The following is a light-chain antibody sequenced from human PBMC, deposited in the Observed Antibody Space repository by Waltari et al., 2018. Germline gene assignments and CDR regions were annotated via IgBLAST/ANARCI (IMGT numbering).Light chain of an antibody. CDR3: QQYNKSPYT. V-gene: IGKV3-20*01. Sequence: EIVLTLSPGTLSLSLVVRATLACRASQSLDSTYLAWYQLKPGQAPRLLIYGASSRAAGIPERFSGSGSGTDFTLTISRLEPEDFAVYYCQQYNKSPYTFGQGTKLRIK. J-gene: IGKJ2*01. CDR1: QSLDSTY. CDR2: GAS.